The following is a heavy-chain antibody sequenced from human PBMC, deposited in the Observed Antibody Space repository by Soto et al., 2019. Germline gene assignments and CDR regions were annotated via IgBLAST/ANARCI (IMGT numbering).Heavy chain of an antibody. Sequence: GWSLRLSCAASGFTFSSYSMNWVRQAPGKGLEWVSYISSSSSTIYYADSVKGRFTISRDNAKNSLYLQMNSLRDEDTAVYYCARDNSYYDSSGLDAFDIWGQGTMVTVSS. V-gene: IGHV3-48*02. CDR3: ARDNSYYDSSGLDAFDI. CDR2: ISSSSSTI. CDR1: GFTFSSYS. D-gene: IGHD3-22*01. J-gene: IGHJ3*02.